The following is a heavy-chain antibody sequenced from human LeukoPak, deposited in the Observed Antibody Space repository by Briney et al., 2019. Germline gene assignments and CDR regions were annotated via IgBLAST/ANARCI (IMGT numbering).Heavy chain of an antibody. J-gene: IGHJ2*01. CDR3: ARTSYYYDTSGYNWYFAL. Sequence: SETLSLTCTVSGGSISDYYWSWIRQPPGKGLEWIGYIYYSGTTKYNPSLKSRVTLSVGTSKNQFSLNLSSVTAADTAVYYCARTSYYYDTSGYNWYFALWGRGTLVTVSS. V-gene: IGHV4-59*08. CDR1: GGSISDYY. D-gene: IGHD3-22*01. CDR2: IYYSGTT.